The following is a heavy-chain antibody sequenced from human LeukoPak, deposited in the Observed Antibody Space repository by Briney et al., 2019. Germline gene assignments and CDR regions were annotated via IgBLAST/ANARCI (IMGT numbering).Heavy chain of an antibody. CDR3: ARSANYGGHAFFDY. D-gene: IGHD4/OR15-4a*01. CDR2: IKHDGSED. V-gene: IGHV3-7*01. CDR1: GFTFSSYW. J-gene: IGHJ4*02. Sequence: GGSLRLSCAASGFTFSSYWLTWVRQTPGKGLEWVANIKHDGSEDYFVDSVKGRFTVSRDNAENSLHLQKSSLRAEDTAVYYCARSANYGGHAFFDYWGQGTLVTVSS.